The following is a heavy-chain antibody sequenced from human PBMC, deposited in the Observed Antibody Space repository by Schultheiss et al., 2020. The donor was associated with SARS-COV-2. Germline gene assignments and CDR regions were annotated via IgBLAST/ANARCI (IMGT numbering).Heavy chain of an antibody. CDR1: GFTFSSYS. CDR2: IWYDGSNK. V-gene: IGHV3-33*08. J-gene: IGHJ6*02. CDR3: ARDRRGEYSSSPRGVYYYYGMDV. D-gene: IGHD6-6*01. Sequence: GGSLRLSCAASGFTFSSYSMNWVRQAPGKGLEWVAVIWYDGSNKYYADSVKGLFTISRDNSKNTLYLQMNSLRAEDTAVYYCARDRRGEYSSSPRGVYYYYGMDVWGQGTTVTVSS.